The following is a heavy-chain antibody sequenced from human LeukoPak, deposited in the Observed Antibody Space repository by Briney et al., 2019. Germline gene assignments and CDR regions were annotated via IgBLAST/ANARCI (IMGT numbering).Heavy chain of an antibody. CDR2: INPNSGGT. CDR3: ARGHGMITFGGVIASFNY. CDR1: GYTFTGYY. J-gene: IGHJ4*02. V-gene: IGHV1-2*02. D-gene: IGHD3-16*02. Sequence: ASVKVSCKASGYTFTGYYMHWVRQAPGQGLEWMGWINPNSGGTNYAQKFRGRVTMTRDTSISTAYMELSRLRSDDTAVYYCARGHGMITFGGVIASFNYWGQGTLVTVSS.